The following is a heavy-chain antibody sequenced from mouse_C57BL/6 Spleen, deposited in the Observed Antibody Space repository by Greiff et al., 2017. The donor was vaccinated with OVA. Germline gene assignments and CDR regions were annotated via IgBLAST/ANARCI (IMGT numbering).Heavy chain of an antibody. J-gene: IGHJ2*01. CDR2: INPSTGGT. Sequence: VQLQQSGPELVKPGASVKISCKASGYSFTGYYMHWVKQSSEKSLEWIGEINPSTGGTSYNQKFKGKATLPVDKSSSTAYMQLKSLTTEDSAVYYCARGDSSGPSPYYFDYWGQGTTLTVSS. CDR3: ARGDSSGPSPYYFDY. V-gene: IGHV1-43*01. CDR1: GYSFTGYY. D-gene: IGHD3-2*02.